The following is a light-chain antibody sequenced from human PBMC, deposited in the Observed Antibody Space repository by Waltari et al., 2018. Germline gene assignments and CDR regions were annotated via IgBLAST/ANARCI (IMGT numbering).Light chain of an antibody. V-gene: IGKV3-20*01. CDR2: GAS. CDR3: QQYGSSFT. J-gene: IGKJ3*01. Sequence: EIVLTQSPGTLSLSPGERATLSCRASQSVSSSYLAWYQQKPGQAPRLLIYGASSRATGIPDMFSGSGSGTDFTLTISRLDPEDFAVYYCQQYGSSFTFGPGTKVDIK. CDR1: QSVSSSY.